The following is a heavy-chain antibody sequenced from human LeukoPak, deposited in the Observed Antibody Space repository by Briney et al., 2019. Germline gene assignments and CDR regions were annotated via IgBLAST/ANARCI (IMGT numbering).Heavy chain of an antibody. Sequence: PGGSLRLSCAASGFTFSSYTMYWVRQAPGKGLEYVSAISSNGGSTYYANSVKGRFTISRDNAKNTLYLQMNSLRAEDTALYYCARGTTGSRDYFDYWGQGTLVTVSS. CDR1: GFTFSSYT. J-gene: IGHJ4*02. CDR2: ISSNGGST. D-gene: IGHD3-9*01. CDR3: ARGTTGSRDYFDY. V-gene: IGHV3-64*01.